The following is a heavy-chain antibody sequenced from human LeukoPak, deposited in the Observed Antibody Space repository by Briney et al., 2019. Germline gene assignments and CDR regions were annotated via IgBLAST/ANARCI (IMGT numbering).Heavy chain of an antibody. J-gene: IGHJ4*02. CDR3: ARHVPNSGPLGYFDY. V-gene: IGHV4-39*01. CDR2: IYYSGST. CDR1: GGSISSSSYY. D-gene: IGHD1-7*01. Sequence: SETLSLTCTVSGGSISSSSYYWGWIRQPPGKGLEWIGSIYYSGSTYYNPSLKSRVTISVDTSKNQFSLKLSSVTAADTAVYYCARHVPNSGPLGYFDYWGQGTLVTVSS.